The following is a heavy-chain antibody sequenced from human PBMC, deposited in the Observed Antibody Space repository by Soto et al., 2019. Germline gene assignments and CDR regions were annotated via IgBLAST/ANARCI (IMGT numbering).Heavy chain of an antibody. CDR1: GGSISSSSYY. CDR2: IYYSGST. D-gene: IGHD6-13*01. CDR3: ARQVRAAAGTDYFDY. Sequence: SETLSLTCTVSGGSISSSSYYWGWIRQPPGKGLEWIGSIYYSGSTYYNPSLKSRVTISVDTSKNQFSLKLSSVTAADTAVYYCARQVRAAAGTDYFDYWGQGTLVTVSS. V-gene: IGHV4-39*01. J-gene: IGHJ4*02.